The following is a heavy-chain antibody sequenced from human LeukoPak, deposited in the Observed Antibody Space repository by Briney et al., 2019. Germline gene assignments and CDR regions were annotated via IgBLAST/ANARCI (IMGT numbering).Heavy chain of an antibody. CDR3: ARERIGDDAFDI. V-gene: IGHV3-48*03. Sequence: GGSLRLSCAASGFTFSSYEMNWVRQAPAKGLEWVSYISSSGRTIYYADSVKGRFTISRDNAKNSLYLQMNSLRAEDTAVYYCARERIGDDAFDIWGQGTMVTVSS. CDR1: GFTFSSYE. CDR2: ISSSGRTI. J-gene: IGHJ3*02. D-gene: IGHD2-15*01.